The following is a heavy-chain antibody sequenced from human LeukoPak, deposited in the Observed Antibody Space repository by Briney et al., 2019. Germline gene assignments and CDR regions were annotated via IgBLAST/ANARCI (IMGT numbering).Heavy chain of an antibody. CDR2: ISSSSSYI. V-gene: IGHV3-21*01. J-gene: IGHJ5*02. Sequence: GGSLRLSCAASGFIFSNYWMSWVRQAPGKGLEWVSSISSSSSYIYYADSVKGRFTISRDNAKNSLYLQMNSLRAEDTAVYYCARDAPDYDFWSGYYWRPNWFDPWGQGTLVTVSS. D-gene: IGHD3-3*01. CDR3: ARDAPDYDFWSGYYWRPNWFDP. CDR1: GFIFSNYW.